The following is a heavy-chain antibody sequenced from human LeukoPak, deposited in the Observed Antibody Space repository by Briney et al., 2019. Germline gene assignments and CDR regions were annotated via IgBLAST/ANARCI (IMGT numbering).Heavy chain of an antibody. D-gene: IGHD6-19*01. V-gene: IGHV3-23*01. CDR2: ISGSGGST. Sequence: PGGSLRLSCAASGFTFSSYAMSWVRQAPGKGLEWVSAISGSGGSTYYADSVKGRFTISRDNSKNTLYLQMNSLRAEDTAVYYCAKLVSSGWYDYYYYGMDVWGQGTTVTVSS. CDR3: AKLVSSGWYDYYYYGMDV. CDR1: GFTFSSYA. J-gene: IGHJ6*02.